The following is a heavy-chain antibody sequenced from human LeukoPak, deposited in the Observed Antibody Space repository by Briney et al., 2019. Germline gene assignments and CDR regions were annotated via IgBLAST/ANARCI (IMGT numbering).Heavy chain of an antibody. CDR3: ARDITYYYDSSGSTPFDY. D-gene: IGHD3-22*01. CDR2: IYSGGST. J-gene: IGHJ4*02. Sequence: GRSLRLSCAASEFSVGSNYMTWVRQAPGKGLEWVSLIYSGGSTYYADSVKGRFTISRDNAKNSLYLQMNSLRAEDTAVYYCARDITYYYDSSGSTPFDYWGQGTLVTVSS. V-gene: IGHV3-66*01. CDR1: EFSVGSNY.